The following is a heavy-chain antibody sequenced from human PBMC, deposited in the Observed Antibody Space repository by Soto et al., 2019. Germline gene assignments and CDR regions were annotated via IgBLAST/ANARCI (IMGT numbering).Heavy chain of an antibody. Sequence: ASVKVSCKASGGTFSSYAISWVRQAPGQGLEWMGGIIPIFGTANYAQKFQGRVTITADESTSTAYMELSSLRSEDTAVYYCASSSGYCSSTSWGPPCVGIKAFDYWGQGTLVTVSS. D-gene: IGHD2-2*01. CDR1: GGTFSSYA. J-gene: IGHJ4*02. CDR3: ASSSGYCSSTSWGPPCVGIKAFDY. CDR2: IIPIFGTA. V-gene: IGHV1-69*13.